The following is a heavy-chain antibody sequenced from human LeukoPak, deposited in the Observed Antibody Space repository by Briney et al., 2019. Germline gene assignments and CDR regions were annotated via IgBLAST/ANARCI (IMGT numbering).Heavy chain of an antibody. V-gene: IGHV4-34*01. CDR1: GGSLSGYY. CDR3: ARGARSDFWSGYREGDY. CDR2: INHSGST. D-gene: IGHD3-3*01. J-gene: IGHJ4*02. Sequence: PSETLSLTCAVYGGSLSGYYWSWIRQPPGKGLEWIGEINHSGSTNYNPSLKSRVTISVDTSKNQFSLKLSSVTAADTAVYYCARGARSDFWSGYREGDYWGQGTLVTVSS.